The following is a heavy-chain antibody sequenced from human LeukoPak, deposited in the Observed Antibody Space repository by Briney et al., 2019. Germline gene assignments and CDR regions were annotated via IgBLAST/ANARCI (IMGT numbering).Heavy chain of an antibody. J-gene: IGHJ3*02. CDR2: ISAYNGNT. CDR1: GYTLTELS. Sequence: EASVKVSCKVSGYTLTELSMHWVRQAPGQGLEWMGWISAYNGNTNYAQKLQGRVTMTTDTSTSTAYMELRSLRSDDTAVYYCARIGSEIPPSGWAPPPGAFDIWGQGTMVTVSS. CDR3: ARIGSEIPPSGWAPPPGAFDI. D-gene: IGHD6-19*01. V-gene: IGHV1-18*01.